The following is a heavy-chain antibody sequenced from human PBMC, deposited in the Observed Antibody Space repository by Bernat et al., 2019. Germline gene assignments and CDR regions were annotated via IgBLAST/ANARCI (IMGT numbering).Heavy chain of an antibody. CDR2: VYWDDDN. V-gene: IGHV2-5*02. D-gene: IGHD6-13*01. Sequence: QITLKESGPTLVKPTQTLTLTCTFSGFSLSTSRVGVGWIRQPPGKALEWLAIVYWDDDNRYSPSLKNRLTVTKDTSKNQVVLTMTNMDPVDTATYYCAHILSTAGQFDYWGQGTLVTVSS. J-gene: IGHJ4*02. CDR1: GFSLSTSRVG. CDR3: AHILSTAGQFDY.